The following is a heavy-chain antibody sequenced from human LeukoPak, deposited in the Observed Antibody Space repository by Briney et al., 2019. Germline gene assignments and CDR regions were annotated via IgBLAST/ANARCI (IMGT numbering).Heavy chain of an antibody. CDR1: GFTFSSYW. J-gene: IGHJ4*02. CDR3: ARSDYGDYSLIDY. Sequence: GGSLRLSCAASGFTFSSYWMSWVGQAPGKGLEWVANIKQDGSEKYYVDSVKGRFTISRDNAKNSLYLQMNSLRAEDTAVYYCARSDYGDYSLIDYWGQGTLVTVSS. D-gene: IGHD4-17*01. CDR2: IKQDGSEK. V-gene: IGHV3-7*01.